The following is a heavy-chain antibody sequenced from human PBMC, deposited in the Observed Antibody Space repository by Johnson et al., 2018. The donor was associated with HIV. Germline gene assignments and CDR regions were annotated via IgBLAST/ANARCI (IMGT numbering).Heavy chain of an antibody. CDR1: GFTFSSYA. D-gene: IGHD3-22*01. J-gene: IGHJ3*02. V-gene: IGHV3-74*01. CDR2: INSDGSNT. Sequence: VQLVESGGGLVQPGGSLRLSCAASGFTFSSYAISWVRQAPGKGLVWVSRINSDGSNTNYADAVKGRFTISRDNAKNTLYLQMNSLRVEDTAVYYCARECQYYYDSSGCTYDAFDIWGQGTMVTVSS. CDR3: ARECQYYYDSSGCTYDAFDI.